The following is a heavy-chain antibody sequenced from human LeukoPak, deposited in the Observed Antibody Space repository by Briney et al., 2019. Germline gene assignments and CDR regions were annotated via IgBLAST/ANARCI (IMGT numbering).Heavy chain of an antibody. CDR2: ISSSSSYI. J-gene: IGHJ3*02. CDR1: GFTFSSYS. D-gene: IGHD3-22*01. V-gene: IGHV3-21*01. Sequence: GSLRLSCAASGFTFSSYSMNWVRQAPGKGLEWVSSISSSSSYIYYADSVKGRFTISRDNAKNSLYLQMNSLRAEDTAVYYCARDRSSGTVGAFDIWGQGTMVTVSS. CDR3: ARDRSSGTVGAFDI.